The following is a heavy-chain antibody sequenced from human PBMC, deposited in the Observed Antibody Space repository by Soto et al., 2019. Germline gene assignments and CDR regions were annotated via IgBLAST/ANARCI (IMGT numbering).Heavy chain of an antibody. J-gene: IGHJ4*02. CDR2: ISGSGGST. D-gene: IGHD1-26*01. V-gene: IGHV3-23*01. Sequence: PGGSLRLSCAASGFTFSSYAMSWVRQAPGKGLEWVSAISGSGGSTYYADSVKGRFTISRDNSKNTLYLQMNSLRAEDTAVYYCARVVISGSYLDYWGQGTLVTVSS. CDR1: GFTFSSYA. CDR3: ARVVISGSYLDY.